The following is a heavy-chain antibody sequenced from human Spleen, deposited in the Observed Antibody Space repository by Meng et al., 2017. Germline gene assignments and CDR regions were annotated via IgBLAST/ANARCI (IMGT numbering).Heavy chain of an antibody. Sequence: GGSLRLSCAASGFTFSSYSMNWVRQAPGKGLEWVSTISGSGVSTYYADSVKGRFTISRDNSRNTLYLQVNSLRAEDTAVYYCSGHIDYWGQGTLVTVSS. D-gene: IGHD5-12*01. CDR3: SGHIDY. CDR1: GFTFSSYS. V-gene: IGHV3-23*01. J-gene: IGHJ4*02. CDR2: ISGSGVST.